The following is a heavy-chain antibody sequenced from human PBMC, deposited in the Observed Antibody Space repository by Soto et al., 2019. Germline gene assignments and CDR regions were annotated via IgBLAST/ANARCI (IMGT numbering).Heavy chain of an antibody. D-gene: IGHD3-16*01. CDR1: GFTFSHYA. CDR2: ISGSGGRS. CDR3: AKAYFVWSSEQPYYFDY. V-gene: IGHV3-23*01. Sequence: PGGSLRLSCAASGFTFSHYAMTWVRQGPGKGLEWVSGISGSGGRSYYADSVKGRFTISRDNSKSTLYLQMNSLRAEDTAVYYCAKAYFVWSSEQPYYFDYWGQGTLVTVSS. J-gene: IGHJ4*02.